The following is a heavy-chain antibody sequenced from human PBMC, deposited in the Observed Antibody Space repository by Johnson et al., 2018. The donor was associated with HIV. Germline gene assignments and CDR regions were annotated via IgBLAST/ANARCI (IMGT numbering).Heavy chain of an antibody. CDR2: IRYDGSNK. CDR3: AKDRFGEWEPLGAFDI. J-gene: IGHJ3*02. V-gene: IGHV3-30*02. Sequence: QVQLVESGGGVVQPGVSLRLSCAASGFTFSSYGMHWVRQAPGKGLEWVAFIRYDGSNKYYADSVKGRFTISRDNSKNTLYLQMNSLRAEDTAVYYCAKDRFGEWEPLGAFDIWGQGTMVTVSS. D-gene: IGHD3-10*01. CDR1: GFTFSSYG.